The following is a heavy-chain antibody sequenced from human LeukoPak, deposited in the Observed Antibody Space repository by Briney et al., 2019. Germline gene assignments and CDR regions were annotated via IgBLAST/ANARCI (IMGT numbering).Heavy chain of an antibody. D-gene: IGHD3-10*01. J-gene: IGHJ5*02. CDR1: GFTFSIYW. V-gene: IGHV3-7*01. CDR3: ARGITSIP. CDR2: IKQDGSEK. Sequence: GGSLRLSCAASGFTFSIYWMSWVRQAPGKGLEWVANIKQDGSEKYYVDSVKGRFTISRDNAKNSLYLQMNSLRAEDTAVYYCARGITSIPWGQGTLVTVSS.